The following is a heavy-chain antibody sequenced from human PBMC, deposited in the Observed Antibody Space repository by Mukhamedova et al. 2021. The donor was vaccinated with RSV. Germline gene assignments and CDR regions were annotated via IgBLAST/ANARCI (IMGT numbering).Heavy chain of an antibody. V-gene: IGHV4-38-2*01. Sequence: IGSIYHSGSTYYNPSLKSRVTISVDTSKNQFSLKLSSVTAADTAVYYCARTPRGVVNAIPGDYYYYMDVWGQGTTVTVSS. D-gene: IGHD2-21*01. CDR3: ARTPRGVVNAIPGDYYYYMDV. CDR2: IYHSGST. J-gene: IGHJ6*03.